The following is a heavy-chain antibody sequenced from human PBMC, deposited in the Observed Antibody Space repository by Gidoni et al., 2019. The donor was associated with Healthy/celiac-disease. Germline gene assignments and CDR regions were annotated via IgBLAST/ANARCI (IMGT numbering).Heavy chain of an antibody. V-gene: IGHV3-49*03. Sequence: EVQLVESGGGLVQPGRSLRLSCTASGFPFGDYAMSWFRQAPGKGLEWGGFIRSKAYGGTTEYAASVKGRFTISRDDSKSIAYLQMNSLKTEDTAVYYCTRDSSGYYPPLFDYWGQGTLVTVSS. CDR3: TRDSSGYYPPLFDY. CDR1: GFPFGDYA. CDR2: IRSKAYGGTT. J-gene: IGHJ4*02. D-gene: IGHD3-22*01.